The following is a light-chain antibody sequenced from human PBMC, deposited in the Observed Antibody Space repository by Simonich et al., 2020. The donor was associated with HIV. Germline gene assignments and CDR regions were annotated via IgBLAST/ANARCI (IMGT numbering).Light chain of an antibody. CDR3: QVWDSSSDLGV. J-gene: IGLJ3*02. Sequence: SYVLTQPPSVSVAPGKTARITCGGNNIGSKSGHWYQRTPGQAPVLVVYDDSDRPSGIPERFSGSNSGNTATLTISKVEAGDEADYYCQVWDSSSDLGVFGGGTKLTVL. CDR2: DDS. V-gene: IGLV3-21*03. CDR1: NIGSKS.